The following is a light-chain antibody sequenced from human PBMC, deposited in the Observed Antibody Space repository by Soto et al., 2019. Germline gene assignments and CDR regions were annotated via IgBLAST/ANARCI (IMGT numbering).Light chain of an antibody. V-gene: IGKV1-9*01. CDR2: IAS. CDR3: QQLDSMPIT. J-gene: IGKJ5*01. Sequence: IPLTQSPSSLSASVGDRVAITCRASQGIRSYLAWYQQKPGEAPKLLISIASILQSGVPSRFSGSGSGTDFVLTISSLQPEDSATYYCQQLDSMPITFGQGTRMEI. CDR1: QGIRSY.